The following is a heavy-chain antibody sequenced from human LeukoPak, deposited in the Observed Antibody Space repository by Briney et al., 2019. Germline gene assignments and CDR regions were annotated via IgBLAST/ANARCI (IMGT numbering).Heavy chain of an antibody. Sequence: GGSLRLSCAASGFTFDDYAMHWVRQAPGKGLEWVSGISWNSGSIGYADSVKGRFTISRDNAKNSLYLQMNSLRAEDTAVYYCAREGGYDAYYFDYWGQGTLVTVSS. CDR3: AREGGYDAYYFDY. V-gene: IGHV3-9*01. D-gene: IGHD5-12*01. CDR1: GFTFDDYA. J-gene: IGHJ4*02. CDR2: ISWNSGSI.